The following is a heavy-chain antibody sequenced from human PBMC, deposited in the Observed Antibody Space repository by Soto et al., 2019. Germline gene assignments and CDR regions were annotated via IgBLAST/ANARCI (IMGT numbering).Heavy chain of an antibody. Sequence: QVQLQESGPGLVKPSQTLSLTCTVSGGSISSGDYYCSWIRQHPGKVLEWIGYIYYSGSTYYNPSFKSRVTISVDTSKNQFSRKLSSVTAADTAVYYCARWWSGSRQGFDPWGQGTLVTVSA. CDR1: GGSISSGDYY. J-gene: IGHJ5*02. V-gene: IGHV4-31*03. D-gene: IGHD3-3*01. CDR2: IYYSGST. CDR3: ARWWSGSRQGFDP.